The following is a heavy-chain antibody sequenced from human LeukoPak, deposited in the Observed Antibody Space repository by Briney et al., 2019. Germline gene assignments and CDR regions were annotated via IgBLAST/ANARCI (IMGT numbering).Heavy chain of an antibody. Sequence: PSETLSLTCTVSGGSINNYYWSWIRQPPGKGLEWIGYIYYSGSTNYNPSLKSRVTISVDTSKSQFSLKLSSVTAADTAVYYCAREGTDYDYYFDFWGQGTLVTVSS. CDR1: GGSINNYY. CDR3: AREGTDYDYYFDF. D-gene: IGHD4-17*01. J-gene: IGHJ4*02. CDR2: IYYSGST. V-gene: IGHV4-59*01.